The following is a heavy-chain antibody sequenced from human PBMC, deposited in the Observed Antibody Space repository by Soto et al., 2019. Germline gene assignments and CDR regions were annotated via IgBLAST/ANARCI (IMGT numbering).Heavy chain of an antibody. Sequence: QVQLVQSGAEVKKPGASVKVSCKASGDTFSSYDIKWVRQATGQGLEWMGWMNPNSGNTGYAQKFQGRVTMTRNTSISTTYMGLSSLRFEDTAVYYCARGRNGMDVWGQGTTVTVSS. J-gene: IGHJ6*02. CDR2: MNPNSGNT. V-gene: IGHV1-8*01. CDR3: ARGRNGMDV. CDR1: GDTFSSYD.